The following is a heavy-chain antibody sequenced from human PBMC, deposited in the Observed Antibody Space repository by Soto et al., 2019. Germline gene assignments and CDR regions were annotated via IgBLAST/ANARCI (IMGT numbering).Heavy chain of an antibody. J-gene: IGHJ6*02. CDR3: AREKDTDMVSDYYYYYGVDV. V-gene: IGHV3-30-3*01. CDR2: ISYDGSNK. Sequence: PGGSLRLSCAASGFTFSSYSMHWVRQAPGKGLEWVAVISYDGSNKYYADSVKGRFTISRDNSKNTLYLQMTSLRAEDTVVYYCAREKDTDMVSDYYYYYGVDVWGQGTTVTVSS. CDR1: GFTFSSYS. D-gene: IGHD5-18*01.